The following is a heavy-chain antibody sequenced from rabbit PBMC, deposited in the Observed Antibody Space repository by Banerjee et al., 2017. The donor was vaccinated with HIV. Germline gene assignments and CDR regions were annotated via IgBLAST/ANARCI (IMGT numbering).Heavy chain of an antibody. D-gene: IGHD4-1*01. CDR3: ARDLAGVIGWNFNL. J-gene: IGHJ4*01. V-gene: IGHV1S45*01. CDR2: IFSDGNT. CDR1: GFDFSSNA. Sequence: QEQLEESGGDLVKPEGSLTLTCTASGFDFSSNAMCWVRQAPGKGLEWIACIFSDGNTYYANWAKGRFTISKTSSTTVDLQMTSLTAADTATYFCARDLAGVIGWNFNLWGPGTLVTVS.